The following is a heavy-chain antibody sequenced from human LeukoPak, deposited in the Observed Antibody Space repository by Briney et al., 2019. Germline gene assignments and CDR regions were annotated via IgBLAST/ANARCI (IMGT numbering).Heavy chain of an antibody. J-gene: IGHJ4*02. CDR3: ASAGYSGYEFDY. Sequence: PSETLSLTCTVSGGSISIYYWSWNRQPAGKRLEWIGRIYTSGRTNYNPSLKSRVTMSVDTSKNQFSLKLSSVTAADTAVYYCASAGYSGYEFDYWGQGTLVTVSS. V-gene: IGHV4-4*07. CDR1: GGSISIYY. CDR2: IYTSGRT. D-gene: IGHD5-12*01.